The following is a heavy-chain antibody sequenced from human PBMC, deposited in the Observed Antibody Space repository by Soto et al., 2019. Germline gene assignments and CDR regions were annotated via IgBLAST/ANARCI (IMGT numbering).Heavy chain of an antibody. CDR1: GYTFTSFA. D-gene: IGHD1-1*01. Sequence: ASVKVSCKASGYTFTSFAMHWVRQAPGQRLEWMGWINAGNGNTKYSQNFQGRVTITRDTSATTAYMELSSLRSEDTALYYCARAVDVYNYFDYWGQGTLVTVSS. V-gene: IGHV1-3*01. J-gene: IGHJ4*02. CDR3: ARAVDVYNYFDY. CDR2: INAGNGNT.